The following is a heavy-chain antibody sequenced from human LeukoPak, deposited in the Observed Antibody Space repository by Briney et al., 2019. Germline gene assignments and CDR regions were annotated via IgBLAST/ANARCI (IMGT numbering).Heavy chain of an antibody. D-gene: IGHD4/OR15-4a*01. Sequence: SETLSLTCTVSGDSISSSSYYWSWIRVPPGKGLEWIGSIYYAGSTYYNPSLKSRVTLSVDTSTNHFSLNIKSVTAADTAMYYCARGRRIVVLPGRGYFDLWGRGTLVTVSS. V-gene: IGHV4-39*02. CDR2: IYYAGST. CDR1: GDSISSSSYY. CDR3: ARGRRIVVLPGRGYFDL. J-gene: IGHJ2*01.